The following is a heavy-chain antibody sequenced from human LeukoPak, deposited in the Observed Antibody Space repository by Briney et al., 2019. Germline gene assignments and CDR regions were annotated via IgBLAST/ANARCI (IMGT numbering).Heavy chain of an antibody. D-gene: IGHD1-26*01. CDR1: GGTFSSYA. V-gene: IGHV1-69*13. CDR3: AREVGGSYWFDR. CDR2: IIPIFCTA. Sequence: ASVNVSCKASGGTFSSYAISWVRQAPGQGLEGMGWIIPIFCTANYEQKFQGRVKITADESTRPAFMELSSMRSDDTAVYYCAREVGGSYWFDRWGQGTLVTVSS. J-gene: IGHJ5*02.